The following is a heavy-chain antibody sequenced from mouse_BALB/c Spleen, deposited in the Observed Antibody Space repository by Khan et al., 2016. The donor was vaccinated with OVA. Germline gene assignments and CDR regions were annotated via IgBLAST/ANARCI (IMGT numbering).Heavy chain of an antibody. V-gene: IGHV2-6-7*01. Sequence: QMQLEESGPGLVAPSQSLSITCTVSGFSLTGYGVNWVRQPPGKGLVWLGMKWGDGSTDYNSALKSRLNLSKDNSKSQVFLKMNSLQTDDTARYYCARTYYGNYRETMDYWGHGTSVTVSS. CDR2: KWGDGST. J-gene: IGHJ4*01. D-gene: IGHD2-10*01. CDR1: GFSLTGYG. CDR3: ARTYYGNYRETMDY.